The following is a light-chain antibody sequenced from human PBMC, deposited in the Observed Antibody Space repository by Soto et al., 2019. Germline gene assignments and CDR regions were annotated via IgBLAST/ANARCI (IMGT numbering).Light chain of an antibody. Sequence: QSARTQPRSVSGSPGQSVTISCTGTSSDVGGYNYVSWYQQHPGKAPKLMIYDVSKRPSGVPDRFSGSKSGNTASLTISGLQAEDEADYNCCSYAGSYTFYVFGTGTKLTVL. V-gene: IGLV2-11*01. CDR1: SSDVGGYNY. J-gene: IGLJ1*01. CDR3: CSYAGSYTFYV. CDR2: DVS.